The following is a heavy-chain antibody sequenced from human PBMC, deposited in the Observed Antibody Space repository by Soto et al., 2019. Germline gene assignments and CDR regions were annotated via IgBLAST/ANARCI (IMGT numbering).Heavy chain of an antibody. CDR3: ARHVLTAYIVYYFDY. D-gene: IGHD3-16*01. V-gene: IGHV4-30-4*01. Sequence: PSETLSLTCTVSGGSISTVDYWWSWIRQSPDMGLEWIGHIYSGGSTYNNPSLKSRITISVDTSKNQFSLKLSSVTAADTAVYYCARHVLTAYIVYYFDYWGQGTLVTVSS. CDR1: GGSISTVDYW. CDR2: IYSGGST. J-gene: IGHJ4*02.